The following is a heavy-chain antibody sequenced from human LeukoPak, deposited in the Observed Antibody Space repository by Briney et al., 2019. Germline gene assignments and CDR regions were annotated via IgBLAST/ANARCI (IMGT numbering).Heavy chain of an antibody. V-gene: IGHV1-69*05. CDR2: IIPIFGTA. J-gene: IGHJ6*03. Sequence: SVKVSCKASGGTFSSYAISWVRQAPGQGLEWMGRIIPIFGTANYAQKFQGRVTITTDESTSAAYMELSSLRSEDTAVYYCARGPRSYYYYYYMDVWGKGTTVTVSS. CDR3: ARGPRSYYYYYYMDV. CDR1: GGTFSSYA.